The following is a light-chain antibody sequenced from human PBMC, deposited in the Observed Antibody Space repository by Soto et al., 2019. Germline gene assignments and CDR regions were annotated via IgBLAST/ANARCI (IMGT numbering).Light chain of an antibody. J-gene: IGKJ2*01. CDR3: QQYGLPPHS. V-gene: IGKV3-20*01. CDR1: QSVNNNY. Sequence: EIVLTQSPGTLSLSPGERATLSCRASQSVNNNYLAWYQQRPGQTPRLLVNVVSNRATGIPDRFSGGGSGTDFTLTISSLEPEDFAVYYCQQYGLPPHSFGQGTRVEIK. CDR2: VVS.